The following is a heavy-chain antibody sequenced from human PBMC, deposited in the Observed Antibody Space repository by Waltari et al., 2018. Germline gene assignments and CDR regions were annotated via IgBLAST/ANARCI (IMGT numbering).Heavy chain of an antibody. D-gene: IGHD6-19*01. Sequence: EVQLLESGGGLVQPGGSLRLSCAASGFTFSNYALSWVRQVPGQGVGGVSAASDRDGKTDYADSVKGRFAISRDDSKNIVYLQMNNLRAEDTAVYYCAKEQWDGAAVAGHFDYWGQGKLVIVSS. CDR1: GFTFSNYA. V-gene: IGHV3-23*01. CDR3: AKEQWDGAAVAGHFDY. J-gene: IGHJ4*02. CDR2: ASDRDGKT.